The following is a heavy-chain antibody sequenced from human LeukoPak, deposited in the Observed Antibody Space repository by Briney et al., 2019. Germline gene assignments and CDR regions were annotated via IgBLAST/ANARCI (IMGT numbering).Heavy chain of an antibody. Sequence: SETLSLTCTVSGGSISSSSYYWGWIRQPPGTGLEWIGSIYYSGSTYYNPSLKSRVTISVDTSKNQFSLKLSSVTAADTAVYYCARAHKKRVVAAGGPDYWGQGTLVTVSS. CDR1: GGSISSSSYY. J-gene: IGHJ4*02. CDR2: IYYSGST. CDR3: ARAHKKRVVAAGGPDY. V-gene: IGHV4-39*01. D-gene: IGHD2-15*01.